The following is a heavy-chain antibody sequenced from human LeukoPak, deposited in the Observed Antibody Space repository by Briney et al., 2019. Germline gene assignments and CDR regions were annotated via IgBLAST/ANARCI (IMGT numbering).Heavy chain of an antibody. CDR1: GFTFSSYG. Sequence: GGSLRLSCAASGFTFSSYGMSWVRQAPGKGLEWVSTISGSGGTYYADSVKGRFTISRDNSKNTLYLQMNSLRAEDTAVYYCAKGDTTWELPHDYWGQGTLVTVSS. J-gene: IGHJ4*02. D-gene: IGHD1-26*01. CDR3: AKGDTTWELPHDY. V-gene: IGHV3-23*01. CDR2: ISGSGGT.